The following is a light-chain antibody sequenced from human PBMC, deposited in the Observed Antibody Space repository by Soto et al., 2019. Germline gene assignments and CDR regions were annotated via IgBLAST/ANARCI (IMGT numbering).Light chain of an antibody. CDR3: QSYDSSLTTFV. CDR1: SSNIGAEYD. CDR2: GDN. V-gene: IGLV1-40*01. Sequence: SVPRQPRSVCGAPGQRVAIPCTRSSSNIGAEYDVHWYQQLPGTAPKRLIYGDNNRPSGVPDRFSGAKSGTSASLAITGLQPEDEANYYCQSYDSSLTTFVFGTGTKGTVL. J-gene: IGLJ1*01.